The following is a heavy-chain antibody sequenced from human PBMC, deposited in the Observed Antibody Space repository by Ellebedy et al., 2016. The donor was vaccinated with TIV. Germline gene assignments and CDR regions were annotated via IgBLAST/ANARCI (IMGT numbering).Heavy chain of an antibody. CDR2: INYNGDRT. D-gene: IGHD3-10*01. CDR3: AKQFGWGRFNSFPNS. CDR1: GITFRDYA. Sequence: GESLKISXVASGITFRDYAMTWVRQAPGKGLEWVSTINYNGDRTYYADSVKGRFTVSRDNSQNTLYVQMNSLRAEDTAVYHCAKQFGWGRFNSFPNSWGQGTLVTVSS. J-gene: IGHJ4*02. V-gene: IGHV3-23*01.